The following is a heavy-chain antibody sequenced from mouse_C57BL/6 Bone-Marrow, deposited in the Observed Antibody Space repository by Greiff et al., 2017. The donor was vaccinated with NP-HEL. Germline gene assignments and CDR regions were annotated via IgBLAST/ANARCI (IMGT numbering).Heavy chain of an antibody. CDR2: IYPGNSDT. CDR3: TRSPFITTVVSDWYFDV. CDR1: GYTFTSYW. V-gene: IGHV1-5*01. J-gene: IGHJ1*03. Sequence: EVKLVESGTVLARPGASVKMSCKTSGYTFTSYWMHWVKQRPGQGLEWIGAIYPGNSDTSYNQKFKGKAKLTAVTSASTAYMELSSLTNEDSAVYYCTRSPFITTVVSDWYFDVWGTGTTVTVSS. D-gene: IGHD1-1*01.